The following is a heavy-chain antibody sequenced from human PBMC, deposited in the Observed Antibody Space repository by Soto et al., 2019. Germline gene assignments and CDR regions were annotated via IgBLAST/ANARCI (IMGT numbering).Heavy chain of an antibody. V-gene: IGHV1-18*04. Sequence: QVQLVQSGAEVKKPGASVKVSCKASGYTFTSYGISWVRQAPGQGLEWMGWISAYNGNTNYAQKLQGRVTMTTDTPTSTAYLELRSLRSDDTAVYYCARDPRPYDSSGYYVHWGQGTLVTVSS. D-gene: IGHD3-22*01. J-gene: IGHJ4*02. CDR1: GYTFTSYG. CDR2: ISAYNGNT. CDR3: ARDPRPYDSSGYYVH.